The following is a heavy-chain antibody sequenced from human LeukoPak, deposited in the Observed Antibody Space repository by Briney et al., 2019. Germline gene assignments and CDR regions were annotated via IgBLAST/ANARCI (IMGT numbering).Heavy chain of an antibody. Sequence: ASVKLSCKASGYTFTVYYMHWVRQAPGQGLEWMGWINHNNDGTNYEQKFHRRVTMTRDTSISTAYMELSRLRSDATAVYYCARDPVGAPSNWFDPWGQARLVTVSS. V-gene: IGHV1-2*02. CDR1: GYTFTVYY. J-gene: IGHJ5*01. CDR3: ARDPVGAPSNWFDP. CDR2: INHNNDGT.